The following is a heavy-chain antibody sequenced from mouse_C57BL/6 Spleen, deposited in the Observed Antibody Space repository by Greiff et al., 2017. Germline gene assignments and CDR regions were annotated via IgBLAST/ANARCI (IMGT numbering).Heavy chain of an antibody. CDR1: GYAFSSSW. J-gene: IGHJ2*01. CDR3: AKWDWDVPDY. CDR2: IYPGDGDT. Sequence: QVQLKESGPELVKPGASVKISCKASGYAFSSSWMNWVKQRPGKGLEWIGRIYPGDGDTNYNGKFKGKATLTADKSSSTAYMQLSSLTSEDAAVYVCAKWDWDVPDYWGQGTTLTVSS. V-gene: IGHV1-82*01. D-gene: IGHD4-1*01.